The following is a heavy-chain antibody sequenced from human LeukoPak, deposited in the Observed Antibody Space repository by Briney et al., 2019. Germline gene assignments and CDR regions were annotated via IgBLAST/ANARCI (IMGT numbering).Heavy chain of an antibody. CDR1: VGTFSSYA. J-gene: IGHJ6*03. CDR2: ISPIFGTA. Sequence: VATVKVFCKASVGTFSSYAIRWVRHAPGRGLEWMVEISPIFGTANYAQKFQGRVTITTDESTRTAYMELSRLRSEDTAVYYCARDFGYSSSWYYYYMDVWGKGTTVTVPS. CDR3: ARDFGYSSSWYYYYMDV. V-gene: IGHV1-69*05. D-gene: IGHD6-13*01.